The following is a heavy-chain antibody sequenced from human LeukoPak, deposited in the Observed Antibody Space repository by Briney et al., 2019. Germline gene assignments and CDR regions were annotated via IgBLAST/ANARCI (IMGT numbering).Heavy chain of an antibody. Sequence: GGSLRLSCAASGFIFSTCWMTWVRQVPGKGPEWVANIKEDGTKTFYVDSVKGRFTISRDNAKNSLYLQMNSLRAEDTAVYYCARGEGAFDIWGQGTMVTVSS. CDR3: ARGEGAFDI. CDR2: IKEDGTKT. J-gene: IGHJ3*02. D-gene: IGHD1-26*01. V-gene: IGHV3-7*01. CDR1: GFIFSTCW.